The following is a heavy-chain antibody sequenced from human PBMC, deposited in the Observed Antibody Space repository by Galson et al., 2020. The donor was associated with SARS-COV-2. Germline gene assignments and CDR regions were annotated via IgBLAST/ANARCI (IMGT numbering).Heavy chain of an antibody. CDR2: IFYSGTT. CDR3: VRASNWGSRVNWFDP. J-gene: IGHJ5*02. Sequence: ASETLSLTCTVSGGSITSGDYYWSWVRQPPGKGLEWIGHIFYSGTTNYNPSLESRVLISVDTSKNQFSLELTSVTAADTAVYYCVRASNWGSRVNWFDPWGQGTLVTVSS. CDR1: GGSITSGDYY. D-gene: IGHD7-27*01. V-gene: IGHV4-30-4*01.